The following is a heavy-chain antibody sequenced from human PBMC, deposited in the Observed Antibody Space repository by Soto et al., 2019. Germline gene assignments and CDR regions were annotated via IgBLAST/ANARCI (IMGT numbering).Heavy chain of an antibody. CDR2: INPSGGST. D-gene: IGHD5-12*01. J-gene: IGHJ4*02. Sequence: XVKVSCKASGYTFTNYYMHWVRQAPGQGLEWMGIINPSGGSTSYAQKFQGRVTMTRDTSTSTVYMELSSLRSEDTAVYYCSVATTKFFDYWGRGTLVTVSS. V-gene: IGHV1-46*01. CDR1: GYTFTNYY. CDR3: SVATTKFFDY.